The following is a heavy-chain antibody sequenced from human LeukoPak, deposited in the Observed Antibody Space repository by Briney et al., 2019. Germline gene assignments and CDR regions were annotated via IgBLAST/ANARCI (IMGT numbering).Heavy chain of an antibody. CDR2: IGATGAGT. Sequence: GGSLILSCAASGFTFSSHVMSWVRQAPGKGLEWVSAIGATGAGTYYADSVKGRFTISRDNSKNTLYLQMNSLRAEDTAVYYCANRVGYSYGAWGQGTLVTVSS. CDR3: ANRVGYSYGA. D-gene: IGHD5-18*01. V-gene: IGHV3-23*01. J-gene: IGHJ5*02. CDR1: GFTFSSHV.